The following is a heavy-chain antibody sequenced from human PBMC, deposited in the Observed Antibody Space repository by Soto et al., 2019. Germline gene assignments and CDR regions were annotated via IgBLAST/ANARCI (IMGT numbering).Heavy chain of an antibody. V-gene: IGHV1-8*01. Sequence: GASVKVSCKASGYTSTSYDINWVRQATGQGLEWMGWMNPNSGNTGYAQKFQGRVTMTRNTSISTAYMELSSLRSEDTAVYYCARDGLPQVDPKPGSYYYYYMDVWGKGTTVTVSS. CDR2: MNPNSGNT. J-gene: IGHJ6*03. CDR3: ARDGLPQVDPKPGSYYYYYMDV. D-gene: IGHD1-26*01. CDR1: GYTSTSYD.